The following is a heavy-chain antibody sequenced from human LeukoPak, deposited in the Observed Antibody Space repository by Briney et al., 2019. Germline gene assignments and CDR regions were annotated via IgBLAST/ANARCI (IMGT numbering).Heavy chain of an antibody. CDR2: ISYDGSNK. D-gene: IGHD6-19*01. J-gene: IGHJ4*02. CDR3: ARDPTAVAGNYFDY. V-gene: IGHV3-30-3*01. CDR1: GFTFSSYA. Sequence: GRSLRLSCAASGFTFSSYAMHWVRQAPGKGLEWVAVISYDGSNKYYADSVKGRFTISRDNSKNTLYLQMNSLRAEDTAVYYCARDPTAVAGNYFDYWGQGTLVTVSS.